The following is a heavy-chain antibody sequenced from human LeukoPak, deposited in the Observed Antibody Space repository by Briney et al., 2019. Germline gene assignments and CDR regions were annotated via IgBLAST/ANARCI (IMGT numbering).Heavy chain of an antibody. V-gene: IGHV3-30*03. CDR2: ISTDGNNE. J-gene: IGHJ4*02. CDR1: GFSFTMYG. Sequence: GSLRLSCAASGFSFTMYGIHWVRQAPGKGLEWVAVISTDGNNEYYANSVKGRFTISRDNSKNTVYLQMTSLRTEDTAVYYCARDFIHRSGEANYWGQGTLVTVSS. D-gene: IGHD3-22*01. CDR3: ARDFIHRSGEANY.